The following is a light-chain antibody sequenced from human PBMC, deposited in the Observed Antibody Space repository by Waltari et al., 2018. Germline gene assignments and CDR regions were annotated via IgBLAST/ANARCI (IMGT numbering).Light chain of an antibody. Sequence: EIVLTQSPGTLSLSPGERATLSCRASQSVSSSYLAWYQQKPGQAPRVLIYGASIRDTGIPDRFSGSGSGTDFTLTICRLEPEDFALYFCRQYGGSPAYTFGQGTKLEI. J-gene: IGKJ2*01. CDR2: GAS. V-gene: IGKV3-20*01. CDR1: QSVSSSY. CDR3: RQYGGSPAYT.